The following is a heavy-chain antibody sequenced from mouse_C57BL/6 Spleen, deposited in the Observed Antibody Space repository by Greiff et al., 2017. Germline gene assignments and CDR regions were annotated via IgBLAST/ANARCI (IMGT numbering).Heavy chain of an antibody. CDR3: ARSRYYGSSHYAMDY. CDR2: INPGSGGT. D-gene: IGHD1-1*01. Sequence: VQLQQSGAELVRPGTSVKVSCKASGYAFTNYLIEWVKQRPGQGLEWIGVINPGSGGTNYNEKFKGKATLTADKSSSTAYMQLSSLTSEDSAVYFCARSRYYGSSHYAMDYWGQGTSVTVSS. J-gene: IGHJ4*01. V-gene: IGHV1-54*01. CDR1: GYAFTNYL.